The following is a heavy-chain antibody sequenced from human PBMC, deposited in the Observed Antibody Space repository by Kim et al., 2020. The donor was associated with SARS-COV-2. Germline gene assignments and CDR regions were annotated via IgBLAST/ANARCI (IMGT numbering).Heavy chain of an antibody. Sequence: GGSLRLSCAASGFTFNNYGMHWVRQAPGKGLEWVAFISYEGSKKQYLDSLKGRFTISRDYSKNTLYLQMNSLTAEDTAVYYCAKQGYIFELNTYSGMDLWGQGNTVTVSS. CDR3: AKQGYIFELNTYSGMDL. J-gene: IGHJ6*02. D-gene: IGHD5-12*01. V-gene: IGHV3-30*18. CDR2: ISYEGSKK. CDR1: GFTFNNYG.